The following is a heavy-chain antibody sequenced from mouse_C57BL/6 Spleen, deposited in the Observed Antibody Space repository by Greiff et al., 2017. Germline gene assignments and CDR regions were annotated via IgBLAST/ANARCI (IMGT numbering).Heavy chain of an antibody. CDR3: ARITTVVARYFDV. V-gene: IGHV1-69*01. CDR2: IDPSDSYT. J-gene: IGHJ1*03. CDR1: GYTFTSYW. Sequence: QVQLQQPGAELVMPGASVKLSCKASGYTFTSYWMHWVKQRPGQGLEWIGEIDPSDSYTNYNQKFKGKSTLTVDKSSSTAYKQRSSLTSEDSAVYCWARITTVVARYFDVWGTGTTVTVSS. D-gene: IGHD1-1*01.